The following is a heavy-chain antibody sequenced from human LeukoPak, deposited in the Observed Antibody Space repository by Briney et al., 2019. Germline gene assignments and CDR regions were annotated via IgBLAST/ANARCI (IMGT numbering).Heavy chain of an antibody. CDR1: GFTFSRHS. CDR3: TAGHAILGSTCSAY. V-gene: IGHV3-21*01. Sequence: GGSLRLSCAASGFTFSRHSIHWVRQAPGKGLDWVSSISGGSFYIYYADSVKGRFTVSRDDAKNSVYLQMNSLRDEDTAIYYCTAGHAILGSTCSAYWGQGALLTVSS. D-gene: IGHD3-10*02. J-gene: IGHJ4*02. CDR2: ISGGSFYI.